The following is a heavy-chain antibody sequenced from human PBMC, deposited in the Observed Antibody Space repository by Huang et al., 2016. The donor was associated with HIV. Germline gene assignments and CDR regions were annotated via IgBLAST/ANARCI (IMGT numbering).Heavy chain of an antibody. V-gene: IGHV4-4*07. CDR3: ARGGELLWFGEPGGWFDP. D-gene: IGHD3-10*01. CDR2: IYTSGST. CDR1: GGSISSYY. J-gene: IGHJ5*02. Sequence: QVQLQESGPGLVKPSETLSLTCTVSGGSISSYYWSWIRQPAGKGLEGIGRIYTSGSTNNNPSLKSRVTMSVDTSKNQCALKLSSVTAADTAVYYCARGGELLWFGEPGGWFDPWGQGTLVTVSS.